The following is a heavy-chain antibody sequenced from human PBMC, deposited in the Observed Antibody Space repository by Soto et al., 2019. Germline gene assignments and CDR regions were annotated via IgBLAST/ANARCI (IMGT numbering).Heavy chain of an antibody. V-gene: IGHV3-72*01. CDR1: GFTFSDHY. Sequence: EVQLVESGGGLVQPGGSLRLSCAASGFTFSDHYMDWVRQAPGKGLEWVGRTRNKANSYTTEYAASVKGRFTISRDDSKNSLYLQMNSLKTEDTAVYYCARLGVQYYFDYWGQGTLVTVSS. CDR3: ARLGVQYYFDY. CDR2: TRNKANSYTT. J-gene: IGHJ4*02. D-gene: IGHD3-16*01.